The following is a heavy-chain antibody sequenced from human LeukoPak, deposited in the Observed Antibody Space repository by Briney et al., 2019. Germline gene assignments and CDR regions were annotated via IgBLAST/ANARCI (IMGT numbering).Heavy chain of an antibody. D-gene: IGHD6-13*01. V-gene: IGHV1-18*04. CDR3: ARNRWGQQLVGWDRYYYYGMDV. CDR2: ISAYNGNT. CDR1: GYTFTSYG. J-gene: IGHJ6*04. Sequence: GASVKVSCKASGYTFTSYGISWVRQAPGQGLEWMGWISAYNGNTNYAQKFQGRVTMTTDTSTSTAYMELRSLRSDDTAVYYCARNRWGQQLVGWDRYYYYGMDVWGKGTTVTVSS.